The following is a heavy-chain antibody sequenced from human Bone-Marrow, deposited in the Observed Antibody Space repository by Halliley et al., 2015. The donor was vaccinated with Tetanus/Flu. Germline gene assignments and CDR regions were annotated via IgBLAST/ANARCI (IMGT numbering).Heavy chain of an antibody. J-gene: IGHJ6*02. CDR3: ARDRRPSQYSGMDV. Sequence: SGGTNHNPPLRRRVTISKDTAKNQFSLKLSSVTTAGTAGYYWARDRRPSQYSGMDVWGQGTTVTVSS. D-gene: IGHD6-6*01. CDR2: SGGT. V-gene: IGHV4-59*01.